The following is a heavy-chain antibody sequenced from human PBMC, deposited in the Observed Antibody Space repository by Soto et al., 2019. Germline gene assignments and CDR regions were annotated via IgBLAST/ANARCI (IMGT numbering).Heavy chain of an antibody. CDR2: IHHSGTT. V-gene: IGHV4-38-2*02. Sequence: SETLSLTXAVSGYSISGGYYWGWIRQSPGKGLEWIANIHHSGTTYYNPSLKSRVTISLDPSKNQVSLKMTSVTAADTAVYYCARDRGNYVATVYFDYWGQGTLVTVSS. J-gene: IGHJ4*02. CDR3: ARDRGNYVATVYFDY. D-gene: IGHD1-7*01. CDR1: GYSISGGYY.